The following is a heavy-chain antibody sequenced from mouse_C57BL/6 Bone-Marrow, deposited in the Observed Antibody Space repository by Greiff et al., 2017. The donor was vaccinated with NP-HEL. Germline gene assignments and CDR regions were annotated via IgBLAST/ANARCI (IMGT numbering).Heavy chain of an antibody. CDR2: FYPGSGSI. Sequence: VQLQQSGAELVKPGASVKLSCKASGYTFTEYTIHWVKQRSGQGLEWIGWFYPGSGSIKYNEKFKDKATLTADKSSSTVYMELSRLTSEDSAVYFCARHEGIQYYGSSYVGYWYFDVWGTGTTVTVSS. CDR1: GYTFTEYT. J-gene: IGHJ1*03. V-gene: IGHV1-62-2*01. D-gene: IGHD1-1*01. CDR3: ARHEGIQYYGSSYVGYWYFDV.